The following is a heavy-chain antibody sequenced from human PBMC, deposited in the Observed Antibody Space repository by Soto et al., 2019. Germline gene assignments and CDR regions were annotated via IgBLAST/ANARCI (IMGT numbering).Heavy chain of an antibody. CDR1: GGSISSSNFY. CDR2: IHYGGST. Sequence: SETLSLTCDVSGGSISSSNFYWGWFRQPPGKGLEWIGSIHYGGSTYYNPSLESRVTISVDTSKNQFSLNVSSVTAADTAVYYCAKDASCYSCGAWGQGALVTVSS. D-gene: IGHD2-15*01. V-gene: IGHV4-39*01. J-gene: IGHJ4*02. CDR3: AKDASCYSCGA.